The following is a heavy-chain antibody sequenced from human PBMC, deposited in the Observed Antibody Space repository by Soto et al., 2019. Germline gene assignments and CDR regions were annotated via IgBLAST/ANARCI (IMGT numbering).Heavy chain of an antibody. J-gene: IGHJ6*02. D-gene: IGHD5-18*01. CDR2: ISYDGSNK. CDR1: GFTFSSYG. CDR3: AKVQYSYQKMVYYYYYGMDV. Sequence: GGSLRLSCAASGFTFSSYGMHWVRQAPGKGLEWVAVISYDGSNKYYADSVKGRFTISRDNSKNTLYLQMNSLRAEDTAVYYCAKVQYSYQKMVYYYYYGMDVWGQGTTVTVSS. V-gene: IGHV3-30*18.